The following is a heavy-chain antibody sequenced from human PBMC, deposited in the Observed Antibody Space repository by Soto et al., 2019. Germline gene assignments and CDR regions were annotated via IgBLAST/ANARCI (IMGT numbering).Heavy chain of an antibody. Sequence: ASVKVSCKDSGYTFTSYAMQWVRQAPGQRLEWMGWINAGNGNTKYSQKFQGRVTITRDTSASTAYMELSSLRSEDTAVYYCARSIVVVTALDYWGQGTLVTVSS. J-gene: IGHJ4*02. CDR2: INAGNGNT. V-gene: IGHV1-3*01. D-gene: IGHD2-21*02. CDR1: GYTFTSYA. CDR3: ARSIVVVTALDY.